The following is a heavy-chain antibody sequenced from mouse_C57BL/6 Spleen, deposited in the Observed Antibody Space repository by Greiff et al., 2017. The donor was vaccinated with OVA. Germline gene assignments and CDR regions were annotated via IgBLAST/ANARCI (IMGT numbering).Heavy chain of an antibody. J-gene: IGHJ2*01. CDR1: GYTFTSYT. V-gene: IGHV1-4*01. Sequence: QVQLQQSGAELARPGASVKMSCKASGYTFTSYTMHWVKQRPGQGLEWIGYINPSSGYTKYNQKFKDKATLTADKSSSTAYMQLSSLTSEDSAVYYCARSTAQATLDYWGQGTTLTVSS. D-gene: IGHD3-2*02. CDR3: ARSTAQATLDY. CDR2: INPSSGYT.